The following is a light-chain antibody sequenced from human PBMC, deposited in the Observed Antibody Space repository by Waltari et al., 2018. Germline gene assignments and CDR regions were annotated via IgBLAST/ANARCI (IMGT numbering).Light chain of an antibody. CDR2: DVS. Sequence: QAALTQPPSMSGSPGQSVTLSCTGTSSDIGAYNRVSWYQQHPGKAPKLMIYDVSQRHSGVSDRFSGSKSGNTASLTISDLQADDEAEYYCSSHAGSFAFVLFGGGTRLTVL. CDR3: SSHAGSFAFVL. CDR1: SSDIGAYNR. J-gene: IGLJ2*01. V-gene: IGLV2-11*01.